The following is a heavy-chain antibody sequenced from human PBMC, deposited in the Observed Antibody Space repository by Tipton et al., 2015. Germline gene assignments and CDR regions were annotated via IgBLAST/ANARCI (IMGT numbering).Heavy chain of an antibody. CDR3: ARDLGFSYCEISGYEKVGY. CDR1: GFTFSIHT. Sequence: SLRLSCAASGFTFSIHTMNWVRQAPGKGLEWVSSISSTSSHIYYADSVKGRFTVSRDNAKNSLYLQMSSLRAEDTAVYYCARDLGFSYCEISGYEKVGYWGQGTLVTVSS. D-gene: IGHD3-22*01. V-gene: IGHV3-21*01. CDR2: ISSTSSHI. J-gene: IGHJ4*02.